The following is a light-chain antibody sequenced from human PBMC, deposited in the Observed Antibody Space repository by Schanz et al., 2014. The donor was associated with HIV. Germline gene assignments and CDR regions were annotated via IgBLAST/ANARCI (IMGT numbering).Light chain of an antibody. Sequence: QSALTQPASVSGSPGQSISISCTGTSGDVGSYNYVSWYQQHPGKAPKLMIYDVSNRPSGVSSRFSGSKSGNTASLTISGLQDEDEADYYCCSYTTTRTYVFGAGTKRTVL. V-gene: IGLV2-14*03. CDR3: CSYTTTRTYV. CDR2: DVS. J-gene: IGLJ1*01. CDR1: SGDVGSYNY.